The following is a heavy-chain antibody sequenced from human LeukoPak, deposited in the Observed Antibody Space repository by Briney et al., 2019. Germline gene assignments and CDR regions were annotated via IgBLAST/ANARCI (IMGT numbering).Heavy chain of an antibody. Sequence: SGGSLRLSCAASGFTFTDSAMHWVRQASGKGLEWVGRIRNKPNNYATAYAASVKGRFTISRDDSKNTAFLQMNSLETEDTAVYYCTRRPFGGNTSPYWYFDIWGRGTLVTVSS. V-gene: IGHV3-73*01. J-gene: IGHJ2*01. CDR2: IRNKPNNYAT. CDR1: GFTFTDSA. D-gene: IGHD4-23*01. CDR3: TRRPFGGNTSPYWYFDI.